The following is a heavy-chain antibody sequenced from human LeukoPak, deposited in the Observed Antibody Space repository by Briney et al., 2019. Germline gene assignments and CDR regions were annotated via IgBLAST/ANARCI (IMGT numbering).Heavy chain of an antibody. J-gene: IGHJ5*02. CDR2: IIPIFGTA. CDR3: ARYYGSGSSNWFDP. Sequence: SVKVSCKASGGTFSSYAISWVRQAPGQGLEWMGAIIPIFGTANYAQKFRGRVTITADESTSTAYMELSSLRSEDTAVYYCARYYGSGSSNWFDPWGQGTLVTVAS. CDR1: GGTFSSYA. V-gene: IGHV1-69*13. D-gene: IGHD3-10*01.